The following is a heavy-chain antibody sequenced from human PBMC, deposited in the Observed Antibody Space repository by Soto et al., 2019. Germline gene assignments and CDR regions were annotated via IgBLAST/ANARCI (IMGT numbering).Heavy chain of an antibody. D-gene: IGHD1-1*01. CDR1: GFTFSSYA. J-gene: IGHJ4*02. CDR3: ARELERVFDY. V-gene: IGHV3-30*04. Sequence: QVQLVESGGGVXXPGXXLXXSCAASGFTFSSYAMHWVRQAPGKGLEWVAVIAYDGRNKYYADSVKGRFTISRDNSKNTLYLQMNSLRIEDTAVYYCARELERVFDYWGQGTLVTVSS. CDR2: IAYDGRNK.